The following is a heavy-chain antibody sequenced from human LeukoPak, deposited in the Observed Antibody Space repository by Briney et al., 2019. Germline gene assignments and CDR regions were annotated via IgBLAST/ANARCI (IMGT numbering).Heavy chain of an antibody. D-gene: IGHD6-6*01. CDR2: INPNSGGT. V-gene: IGHV1-2*02. CDR3: ASGSSSSADYYYYYMDV. J-gene: IGHJ6*03. Sequence: APVKVSCKASGYTFTGYYMHWVRQAPGQGLEWMGWINPNSGGTNYAQKFQGRVTMTRDTSISTAYMELSRLRSDDTAVYYCASGSSSSADYYYYYMDVWGKGTTVTVSS. CDR1: GYTFTGYY.